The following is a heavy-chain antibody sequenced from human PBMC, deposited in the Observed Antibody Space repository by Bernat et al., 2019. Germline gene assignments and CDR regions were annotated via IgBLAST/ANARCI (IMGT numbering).Heavy chain of an antibody. Sequence: QVQLVESGGGVVQPGTSLRLSCVASGFTFSNYGMHWVRQAPGKGLEWVAVIWYDSSNSYYADSVRGRFTISKDNSKNTLFLQVNSLRTEDTGVYYCAREGWSAMAAAGTGADYWGQGTLVSVSS. V-gene: IGHV3-33*01. CDR2: IWYDSSNS. CDR3: AREGWSAMAAAGTGADY. J-gene: IGHJ4*02. CDR1: GFTFSNYG. D-gene: IGHD6-25*01.